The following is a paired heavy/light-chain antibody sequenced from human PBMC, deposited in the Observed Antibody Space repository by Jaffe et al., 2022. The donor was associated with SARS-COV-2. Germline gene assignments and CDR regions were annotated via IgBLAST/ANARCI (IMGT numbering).Heavy chain of an antibody. CDR2: ISSSSSHI. J-gene: IGHJ4*02. D-gene: IGHD2-2*01. Sequence: EVQLVESGGGLVKPGGSLRLSCVASGFTFSSQTMNWVRQAPGKGLEWVSSISSSSSHIYYGGSVKGRFTTSRDNAKNSLYLHMNSLRVEDTGVYYCARDGPPVPTALGTFDYWGQGTLVTVSS. V-gene: IGHV3-21*03. CDR1: GFTFSSQT. CDR3: ARDGPPVPTALGTFDY.
Light chain of an antibody. J-gene: IGKJ4*01. Sequence: EIVLTQSPGTLSLSPGERATLSCRASQSVSSSYLAWYQQKPGQAPRLLIYGTSSRATGIPDRFSGSGSGTDFTLTISRLEPEDFAVYYCQQYGSSLTFGGGTKVEIK. CDR3: QQYGSSLT. CDR2: GTS. CDR1: QSVSSSY. V-gene: IGKV3-20*01.